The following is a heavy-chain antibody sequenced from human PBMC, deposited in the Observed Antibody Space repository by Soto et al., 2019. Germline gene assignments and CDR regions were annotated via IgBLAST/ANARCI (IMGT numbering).Heavy chain of an antibody. Sequence: GGSLRLSCAASGFTFSDYYMSWIRQAPGKGLEWVSYISSSGSTIYYADSVKGRFTISRDNAKNSLYLQMNSLRAEDTAVYYCERYIVVVPAIDYWGQGTLVTVSS. CDR2: ISSSGSTI. D-gene: IGHD2-2*01. V-gene: IGHV3-11*01. J-gene: IGHJ4*02. CDR1: GFTFSDYY. CDR3: ERYIVVVPAIDY.